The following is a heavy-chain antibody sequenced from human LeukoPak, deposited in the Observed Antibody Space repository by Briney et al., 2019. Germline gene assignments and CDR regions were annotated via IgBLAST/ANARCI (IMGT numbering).Heavy chain of an antibody. V-gene: IGHV3-11*05. CDR3: AKDRATMTTGGSDY. J-gene: IGHJ4*02. Sequence: GGSLRLSCAASGFTFSDYYMSWIRQAPGKGLEWVSYISSSSSYTNYADSVKGRFTISRDNAKNSLYLQMNSLRAEDTAVYYCAKDRATMTTGGSDYWGQGTLVTVSS. CDR1: GFTFSDYY. D-gene: IGHD4-17*01. CDR2: ISSSSSYT.